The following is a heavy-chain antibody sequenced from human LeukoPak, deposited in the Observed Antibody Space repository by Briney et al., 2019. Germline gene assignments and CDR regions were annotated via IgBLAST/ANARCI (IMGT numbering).Heavy chain of an antibody. CDR1: GGSFSGYY. CDR3: ARGISGWLLAPRWFDP. J-gene: IGHJ5*02. Sequence: ASETLSLTCAVYGGSFSGYYWSWIRQPPGKGLEWIGEINHSGSTNYNPSLESRVTISVDTSKNQFSLKLSSVTAADTAVYYCARGISGWLLAPRWFDPWGQGTLVTVSS. D-gene: IGHD5-12*01. V-gene: IGHV4-34*01. CDR2: INHSGST.